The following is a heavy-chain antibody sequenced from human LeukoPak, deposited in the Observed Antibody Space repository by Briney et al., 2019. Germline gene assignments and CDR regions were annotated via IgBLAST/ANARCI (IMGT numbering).Heavy chain of an antibody. CDR3: ARQVSDYYYYYMDV. Sequence: SETLSLTCSVSGGSVSSSHYYWGWIRRPPGEGLQWIGNIYYSGSTYYNPSLESRVTISLDTSKNYFSLKLGSVTAADTAVYYCARQVSDYYYYYMDVWGKGTAVTVSS. D-gene: IGHD5/OR15-5a*01. V-gene: IGHV4-39*01. CDR2: IYYSGST. J-gene: IGHJ6*03. CDR1: GGSVSSSHYY.